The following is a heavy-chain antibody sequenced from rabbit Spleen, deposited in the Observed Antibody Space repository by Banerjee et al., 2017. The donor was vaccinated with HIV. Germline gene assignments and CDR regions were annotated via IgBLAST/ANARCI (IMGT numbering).Heavy chain of an antibody. Sequence: QEQLVESGGGLVKPGASLTITCTASGISFSSSYDMCWVRQAPGKGLEWIGCIYTGNGKTYYASWAKGRFTISKSSSTTVTLQMTSLTVADTATYFCARDTGTSFSTYGMDLWGQGTLVTVS. J-gene: IGHJ6*01. CDR3: ARDTGTSFSTYGMDL. V-gene: IGHV1S45*01. D-gene: IGHD8-1*01. CDR1: GISFSSSYD. CDR2: IYTGNGKT.